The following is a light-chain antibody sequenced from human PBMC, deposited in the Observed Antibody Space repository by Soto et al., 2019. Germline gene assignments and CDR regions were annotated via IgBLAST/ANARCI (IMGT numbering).Light chain of an antibody. CDR3: QQYSRSGGT. CDR1: QSFSGF. Sequence: EIVLTQSPATLSLSPGERATLSCRASQSFSGFLAWYQQKPGQAPRRLIYGASSRASDVPDRFSGRGSGTDFTLTITTLEPEDSAVYYCQQYSRSGGTFGQGTRVEIK. CDR2: GAS. J-gene: IGKJ1*01. V-gene: IGKV3-20*01.